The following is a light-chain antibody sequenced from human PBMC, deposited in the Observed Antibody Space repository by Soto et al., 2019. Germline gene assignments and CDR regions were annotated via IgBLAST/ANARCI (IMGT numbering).Light chain of an antibody. CDR2: KVS. Sequence: DVVMTQSPLSLPVTLGQPASISCRSSQSLVSSNGNTYLNWLQQRPGQSPRRLGSKVSNRASGAPGRVSGRGSGTDFTMNISRVEAEDVGVYYCMHGGHWPTFGPGTKLEIK. V-gene: IGKV2-30*01. J-gene: IGKJ2*01. CDR1: QSLVSSNGNTY. CDR3: MHGGHWPT.